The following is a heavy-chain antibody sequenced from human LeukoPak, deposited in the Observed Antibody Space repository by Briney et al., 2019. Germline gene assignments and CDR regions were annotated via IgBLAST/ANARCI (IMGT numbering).Heavy chain of an antibody. V-gene: IGHV4-34*01. CDR2: INHSGST. CDR1: GGSFSGYY. Sequence: SETLSLTCAVYGGSFSGYYWSWIRQPPGKGLEWIGEINHSGSTNYNPSLKSRVTISVDTSKNQFSLKLSSVTAAGTAVYYCASSPVGATDYWGQRTLVTVSS. D-gene: IGHD1-26*01. CDR3: ASSPVGATDY. J-gene: IGHJ4*02.